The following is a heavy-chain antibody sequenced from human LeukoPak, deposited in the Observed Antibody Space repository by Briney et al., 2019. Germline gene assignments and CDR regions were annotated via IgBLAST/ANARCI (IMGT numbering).Heavy chain of an antibody. V-gene: IGHV4-59*02. CDR1: SGSVNSYY. CDR2: IYYSGST. D-gene: IGHD2-2*01. J-gene: IGHJ6*02. Sequence: PSETLSLTSTVSSGSVNSYYWSWIRQPPGKGLGWIGYIYYSGSTNYNPSLKSRVTISVDTSKNQFSLKLSSVTAADTAVYYCARVPAAPRLYMDVWGQGTTVIVSS. CDR3: ARVPAAPRLYMDV.